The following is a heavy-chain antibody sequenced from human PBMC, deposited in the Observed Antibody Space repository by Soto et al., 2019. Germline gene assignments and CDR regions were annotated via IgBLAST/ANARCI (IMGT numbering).Heavy chain of an antibody. D-gene: IGHD3-22*01. J-gene: IGHJ3*02. Sequence: PSETLSLTCTVSGGSISSYYWSWIRQPPGKGLEWIGYIYYSGSTNYNPSLKSRVTISVDTSKNQFSLKLSSATAADTAVYYCARRYYDSSRYWDDAFDMWGEGAVVT. V-gene: IGHV4-59*01. CDR3: ARRYYDSSRYWDDAFDM. CDR2: IYYSGST. CDR1: GGSISSYY.